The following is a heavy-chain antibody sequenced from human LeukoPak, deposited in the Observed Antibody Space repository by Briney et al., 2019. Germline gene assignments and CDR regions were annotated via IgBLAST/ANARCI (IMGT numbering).Heavy chain of an antibody. CDR3: RGTLSLWGGDCDFLDY. CDR2: VHCSGRA. Sequence: SETLSLTCTVSGASIISYPWNWIRQPPGKGLEWIGFVHCSGRANSNPSLKNRVRMSVDTYNNEFSLQLKSVTAADPAVYFWRGTLSLWGGDCDFLDYWGQGALVIVSS. V-gene: IGHV4-59*03. CDR1: GASIISYP. J-gene: IGHJ4*02. D-gene: IGHD2-21*02.